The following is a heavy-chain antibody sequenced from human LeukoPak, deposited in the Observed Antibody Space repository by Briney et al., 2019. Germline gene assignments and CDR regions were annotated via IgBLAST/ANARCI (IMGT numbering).Heavy chain of an antibody. Sequence: GGSLRLSCAASGFTFSDYYMSWIRQAPGKGLECVAYISGSGSITNYADSVKGRFTISRDNANNLLYLQMNSLRGEDTAVYYCTRDRSRAEDDWGQGTLVTVSS. CDR1: GFTFSDYY. D-gene: IGHD1-14*01. V-gene: IGHV3-11*06. CDR2: ISGSGSIT. CDR3: TRDRSRAEDD. J-gene: IGHJ4*02.